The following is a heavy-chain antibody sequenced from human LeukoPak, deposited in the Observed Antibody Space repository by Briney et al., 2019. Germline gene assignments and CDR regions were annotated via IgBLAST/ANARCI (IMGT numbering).Heavy chain of an antibody. V-gene: IGHV3-30*02. Sequence: GGSLRLSCAASGLTFRNYGMHWVRQAPGKGLEWVALIWYDGSNKYYADSVKGRFTISRDNSKNMLYPQMNSLRTEDTAVYYCATLRSDSSGWYYFDYWGQGTLVTVSS. CDR1: GLTFRNYG. D-gene: IGHD6-19*01. CDR2: IWYDGSNK. J-gene: IGHJ4*02. CDR3: ATLRSDSSGWYYFDY.